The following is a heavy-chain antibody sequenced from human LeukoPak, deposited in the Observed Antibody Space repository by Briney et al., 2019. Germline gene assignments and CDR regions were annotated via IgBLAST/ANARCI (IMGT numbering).Heavy chain of an antibody. CDR3: ARDIRPRVESFDY. J-gene: IGHJ4*02. D-gene: IGHD3-3*01. V-gene: IGHV1-2*02. CDR2: INPNGGGT. Sequence: GASVKVSCKASGYTFTDYHIHWVRQAPGQGLEWMGWINPNGGGTNYAQNLQGRVTMTRDTSITTAYLDLTRLRSDDTAVHYCARDIRPRVESFDYWGQGSLVTVSS. CDR1: GYTFTDYH.